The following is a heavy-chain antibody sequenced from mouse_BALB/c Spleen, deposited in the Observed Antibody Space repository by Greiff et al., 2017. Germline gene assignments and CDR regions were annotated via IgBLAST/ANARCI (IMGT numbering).Heavy chain of an antibody. CDR3: ARWGYYDAMDY. V-gene: IGHV1-77*01. Sequence: VQLQQSGAELARPGASVKLSCKASGYTFTDYYINWVKQRTGQGLEWIGEIYPGSGNTYYNEKFKGKATLTADKSSSTAYMQLSSLTSEDSAVYFCARWGYYDAMDYWGQGTSVTVSS. CDR2: IYPGSGNT. CDR1: GYTFTDYY. J-gene: IGHJ4*01. D-gene: IGHD2-2*01.